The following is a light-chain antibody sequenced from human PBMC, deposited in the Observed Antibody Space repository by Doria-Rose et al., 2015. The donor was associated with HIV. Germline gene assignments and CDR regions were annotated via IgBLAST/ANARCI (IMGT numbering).Light chain of an antibody. Sequence: TQSPTTLSVSPGERATLSCRASQSISNNLAWYQQKPGQAPRLLIYGASTRATGIPARFSGSGSGTELTLTVSSLHSEDFAVYYCQQYNKWPPLTFGGGTKVEIK. CDR1: QSISNN. CDR3: QQYNKWPPLT. J-gene: IGKJ4*01. CDR2: GAS. V-gene: IGKV3-15*01.